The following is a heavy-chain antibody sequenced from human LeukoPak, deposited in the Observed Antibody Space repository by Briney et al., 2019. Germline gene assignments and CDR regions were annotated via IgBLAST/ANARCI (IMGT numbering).Heavy chain of an antibody. CDR2: MDHSGST. CDR1: GGSISSSSYY. Sequence: SETLSLTCTVSGGSISSSSYYWTWLRQPPGKGLEWIGYMDHSGSTNYNPSLKSRVTISVDTSKNQFSLKLSSVTAADTAVYYCARSSPSWGYYYGMDVWGQGTKVTVSS. V-gene: IGHV4-61*01. CDR3: ARSSPSWGYYYGMDV. D-gene: IGHD2-2*01. J-gene: IGHJ6*02.